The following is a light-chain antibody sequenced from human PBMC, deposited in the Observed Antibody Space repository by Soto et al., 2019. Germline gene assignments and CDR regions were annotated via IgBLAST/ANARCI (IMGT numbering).Light chain of an antibody. Sequence: AIQMTQSPSSLSASVGDRVTITCRASQGIRNDLGWDQQKPGKAPKLLIFAASSLQSGVPSRFSGSGSGTDFTLTISSLQPEDFATYYCLQDYNYPLTFGGGTKVEIK. CDR2: AAS. V-gene: IGKV1-6*01. J-gene: IGKJ4*01. CDR3: LQDYNYPLT. CDR1: QGIRND.